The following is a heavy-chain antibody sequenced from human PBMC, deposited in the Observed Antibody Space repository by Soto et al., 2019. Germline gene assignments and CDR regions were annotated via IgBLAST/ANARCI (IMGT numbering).Heavy chain of an antibody. CDR1: GFSLNTSGAR. CDR3: AHGEYSTDGWCFFDY. V-gene: IGHV2-5*02. J-gene: IGHJ4*02. Sequence: SVPKRVSPTQTLTQTGTLSGFSLNTSGARVGWIRQPPGKALEWLALIYWDDGKRYSPSLKNRLTVTKDTLKTQVVLTMTNMDPADTGTYYCAHGEYSTDGWCFFDYWAKGTLVTVSS. CDR2: IYWDDGK. D-gene: IGHD2-8*01.